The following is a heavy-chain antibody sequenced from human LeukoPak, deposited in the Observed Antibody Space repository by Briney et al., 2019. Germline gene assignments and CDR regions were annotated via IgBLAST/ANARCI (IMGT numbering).Heavy chain of an antibody. V-gene: IGHV3-49*04. D-gene: IGHD4-17*01. CDR2: IRSKAYGGTT. J-gene: IGHJ3*02. CDR1: GFTFGDYA. Sequence: GGSLRLSCTASGFTFGDYAMSWVRQAPGKGLEWVGFIRSKAYGGTTEFAASVKGRFTVSRDDSKSIAYLQMNSLKTEDTAVYYCTREAYGDYVLGAFDIWGQGTMVTVSS. CDR3: TREAYGDYVLGAFDI.